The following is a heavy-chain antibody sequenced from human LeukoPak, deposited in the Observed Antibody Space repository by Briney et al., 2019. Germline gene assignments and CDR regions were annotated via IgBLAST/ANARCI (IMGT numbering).Heavy chain of an antibody. Sequence: GGSLRLSCAASEFTFSSYWMHWVRQAPGKGLVWVSRINTDGSTTSYADSVKGRFTISRDNAKNTLYLQMNSLRAEDTAMYYRARRGYSGSPLDYWGQGTLVTVSS. CDR2: INTDGSTT. CDR3: ARRGYSGSPLDY. D-gene: IGHD1-26*01. V-gene: IGHV3-74*01. CDR1: EFTFSSYW. J-gene: IGHJ4*02.